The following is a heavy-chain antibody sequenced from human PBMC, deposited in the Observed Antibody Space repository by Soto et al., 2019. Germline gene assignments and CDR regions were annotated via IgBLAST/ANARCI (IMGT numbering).Heavy chain of an antibody. J-gene: IGHJ6*02. CDR2: IYYSGST. V-gene: IGHV4-39*01. D-gene: IGHD5-18*01. Sequence: QLQLQESGPGLVKPSETLSLTCTVSGGSISSSTHYWGWIRQPPGKGLEWIGSIYYSGSTYYNPSLKSRVTISVDTSKNQFSLKLSSVTAADTAVYYCARQDTAMVRWDFYYGMDVWGQGITVTVSS. CDR1: GGSISSSTHY. CDR3: ARQDTAMVRWDFYYGMDV.